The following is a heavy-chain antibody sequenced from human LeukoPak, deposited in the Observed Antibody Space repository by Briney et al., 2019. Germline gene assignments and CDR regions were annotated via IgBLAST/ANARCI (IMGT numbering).Heavy chain of an antibody. V-gene: IGHV1-46*01. CDR1: GYTFTSYY. D-gene: IGHD3-22*01. CDR3: AVPYYDSSGYPFGNVAFDI. Sequence: GASVKVSCKASGYTFTSYYMHWVRQAPRQGLEWMGIINPSGGSTSYAQKFQGRVTMTRDMSTSTVYMELSSLRSEDTAVYYCAVPYYDSSGYPFGNVAFDIWGQGTMVTVSS. CDR2: INPSGGST. J-gene: IGHJ3*02.